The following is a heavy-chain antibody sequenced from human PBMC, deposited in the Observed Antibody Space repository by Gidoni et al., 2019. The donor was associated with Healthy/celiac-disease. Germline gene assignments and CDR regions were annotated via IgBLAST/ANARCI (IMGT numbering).Heavy chain of an antibody. CDR1: GGSISSGGYY. Sequence: QVQLQESGPGLGKPSQTLSLTCTFSGGSISSGGYYWSWIRQHPGKGLEWIGYIYYSGSTYYNPSLKSRVTISVDTSKNQFSLKLSSVTAADTAVYYCANAAYDFWSGYYLTWGQGTLVTVSS. D-gene: IGHD3-3*01. CDR2: IYYSGST. V-gene: IGHV4-31*03. J-gene: IGHJ5*02. CDR3: ANAAYDFWSGYYLT.